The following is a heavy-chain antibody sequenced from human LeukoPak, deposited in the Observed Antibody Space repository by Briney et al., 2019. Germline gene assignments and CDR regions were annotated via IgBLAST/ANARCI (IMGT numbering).Heavy chain of an antibody. J-gene: IGHJ3*02. Sequence: GGPLRLSSAASGLTFSTYGMSWVRQAPRKGLDWVSVISGSGDTTYFAPSVKGRFTISRDNSKNTLYLQMNSLRPEDTALYYCAKEGDYYGSGSHRDAFDMWGQGTMVTVSS. V-gene: IGHV3-23*01. CDR2: ISGSGDTT. D-gene: IGHD3-10*01. CDR1: GLTFSTYG. CDR3: AKEGDYYGSGSHRDAFDM.